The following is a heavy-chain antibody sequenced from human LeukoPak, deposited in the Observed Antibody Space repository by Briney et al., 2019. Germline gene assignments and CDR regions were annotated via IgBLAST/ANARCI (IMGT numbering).Heavy chain of an antibody. J-gene: IGHJ4*02. CDR2: ISGSGGRT. CDR3: APGGPGYYFDY. D-gene: IGHD3-10*01. V-gene: IGHV3-23*01. CDR1: GFTFSGYS. Sequence: PGGSLRLSCAASGFTFSGYSMNWVRQAPGKGLGWVSAISGSGGRTYYADSVKGRFTISRDNSKNTLYLQMNSLRAEDTAVYYCAPGGPGYYFDYWGQGTLVTVSS.